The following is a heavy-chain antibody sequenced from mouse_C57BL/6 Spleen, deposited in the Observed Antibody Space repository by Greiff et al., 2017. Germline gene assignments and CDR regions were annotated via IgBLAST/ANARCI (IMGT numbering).Heavy chain of an antibody. D-gene: IGHD2-3*01. V-gene: IGHV10-1*01. J-gene: IGHJ3*01. CDR1: GFSFNTYA. Sequence: EAGGGLVQPKGSLKLSCAASGFSFNTYAMNWVRQAPGKGLEWVARIRSKSNNYATYYADSVKDRFTISRDDSESMLYLQMNNLKTEDTAMYYCVRDGYYWFAYWGQGTLVTVSA. CDR2: IRSKSNNYAT. CDR3: VRDGYYWFAY.